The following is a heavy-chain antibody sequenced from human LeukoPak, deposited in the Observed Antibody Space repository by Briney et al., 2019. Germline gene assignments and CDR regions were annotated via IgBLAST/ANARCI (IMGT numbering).Heavy chain of an antibody. Sequence: SKTLSLTCTVSGGSISSSSYYWGWIRQPPGKGLEWIGSIYYSGSTYYNPSLKSRVTISVDTSKNQFSLKLSSVTAADTAVYYCSISIAARQFDYWGQGTLVTVSS. CDR3: SISIAARQFDY. CDR2: IYYSGST. D-gene: IGHD6-6*01. J-gene: IGHJ4*02. V-gene: IGHV4-39*01. CDR1: GGSISSSSYY.